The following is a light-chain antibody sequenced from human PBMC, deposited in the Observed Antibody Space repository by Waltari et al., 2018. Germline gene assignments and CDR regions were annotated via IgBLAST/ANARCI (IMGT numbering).Light chain of an antibody. J-gene: IGKJ1*01. CDR3: QQYNSYSWT. V-gene: IGKV1-33*01. Sequence: DIQMTQSPSSLSASVGDRVTITCQASQDSSNYLNWYQQKPGKAPKLLIYDASNLETGVPSRFSGSGSGTDFTFTISSLQPEDIATYYCQQYNSYSWTFGQGTKVEIK. CDR2: DAS. CDR1: QDSSNY.